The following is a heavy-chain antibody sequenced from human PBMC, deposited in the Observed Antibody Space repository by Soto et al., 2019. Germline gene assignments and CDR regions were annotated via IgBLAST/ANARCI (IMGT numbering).Heavy chain of an antibody. CDR2: VTYDSSEK. CDR1: GFSFFNYG. V-gene: IGHV3-30*03. CDR3: GRAGGSELRYFDWPEVGV. J-gene: IGHJ4*02. Sequence: GGSLRLSCTAFGFSFFNYGFAWIRQAPGKGLEWVAVVTYDSSEKYYADSVKGRFIISRDNSKNTVYLQMDSLQHNDSALYYCGRAGGSELRYFDWPEVGVWGQGALVTVSS. D-gene: IGHD3-9*01.